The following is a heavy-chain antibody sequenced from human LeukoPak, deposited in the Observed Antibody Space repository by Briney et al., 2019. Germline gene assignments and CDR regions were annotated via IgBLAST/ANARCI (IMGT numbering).Heavy chain of an antibody. Sequence: SETLSLTCTVSGGSVSSGSYYWSWIRQPPGKGLVWIGYIYYSGSTNYNPSLKSRVTISVDTSKNQFSLKLSSVTAADTAVYYCAREGVVRGANWFDPWGQGTLVTVSS. V-gene: IGHV4-61*01. CDR2: IYYSGST. J-gene: IGHJ5*02. CDR1: GGSVSSGSYY. CDR3: AREGVVRGANWFDP. D-gene: IGHD3-10*01.